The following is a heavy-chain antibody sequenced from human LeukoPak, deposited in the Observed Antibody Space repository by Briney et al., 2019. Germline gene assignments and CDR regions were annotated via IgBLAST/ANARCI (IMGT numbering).Heavy chain of an antibody. J-gene: IGHJ4*02. CDR2: IYYSGST. Sequence: RSSETLSLTCTVSGGSISSSSYYWGWIRQPPGKGLEWIGSIYYSGSTYYNPSLKSRVTISVDTSKNQFSLKLSSVTAAVTAVYYCASLTPGIVGAAGPFDYWGQGTLVTVSS. CDR1: GGSISSSSYY. V-gene: IGHV4-39*07. D-gene: IGHD1-26*01. CDR3: ASLTPGIVGAAGPFDY.